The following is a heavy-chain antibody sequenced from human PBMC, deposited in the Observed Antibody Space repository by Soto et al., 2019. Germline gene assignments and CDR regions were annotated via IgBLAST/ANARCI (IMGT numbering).Heavy chain of an antibody. CDR2: IYYSGST. CDR3: ARHSGYDKGSHYYYYMDV. D-gene: IGHD5-12*01. CDR1: GGSISSSSYY. Sequence: QLQLQESGPGLVKPSETLSLTCTVSGGSISSSSYYWGWIRQPPGKGLEWIGSIYYSGSTYYKPSLKSRFTISVDTSKNHFSLKLSSVTAADTAVYYCARHSGYDKGSHYYYYMDVWGKGTTVSVSS. V-gene: IGHV4-39*01. J-gene: IGHJ6*03.